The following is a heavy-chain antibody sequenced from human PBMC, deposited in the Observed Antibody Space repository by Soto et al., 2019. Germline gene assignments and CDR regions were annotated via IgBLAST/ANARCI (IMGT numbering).Heavy chain of an antibody. J-gene: IGHJ3*02. CDR1: GFTFSSYA. CDR2: ISVSGGST. V-gene: IGHV3-23*01. CDR3: AKIYYYDSSAWADDAFDI. D-gene: IGHD3-22*01. Sequence: GGSLRLSCAASGFTFSSYAMSWVRQAPGKGLEWVSAISVSGGSTYYADSVKGRFTISRDNSKNTLYLQMNSLRAEDTAVYYCAKIYYYDSSAWADDAFDIWGQGTMVTVSS.